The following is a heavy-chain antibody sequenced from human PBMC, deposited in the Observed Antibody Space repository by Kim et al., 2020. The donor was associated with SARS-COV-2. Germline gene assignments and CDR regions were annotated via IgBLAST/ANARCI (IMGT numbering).Heavy chain of an antibody. D-gene: IGHD1-26*01. CDR1: GFTFTAHA. Sequence: AASGFTFTAHALHWGREAPGKGLEWVALIAYDGSHISYPDSVKGRFIISRDNTKSTLYLQMNSLRPEDAAVYYCLAEIGSRSFTHWGQGTLAT. J-gene: IGHJ4*02. CDR3: LAEIGSRSFTH. V-gene: IGHV3-30*04. CDR2: IAYDGSHI.